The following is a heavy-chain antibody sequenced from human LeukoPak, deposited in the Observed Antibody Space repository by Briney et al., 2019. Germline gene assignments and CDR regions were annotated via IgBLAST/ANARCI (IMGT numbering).Heavy chain of an antibody. CDR1: GGSISSNDYY. J-gene: IGHJ4*02. D-gene: IGHD5-18*01. CDR3: AREDTAMALY. CDR2: VYYTGST. Sequence: SETLSLTCTVSGGSISSNDYYWGWIRQSPGKGLEWLGSVYYTGSTFHNPSLKSRVTISVDTSKNQFSLKLSSVTAADTAVYYCAREDTAMALYWGQGTLVTVSS. V-gene: IGHV4-39*07.